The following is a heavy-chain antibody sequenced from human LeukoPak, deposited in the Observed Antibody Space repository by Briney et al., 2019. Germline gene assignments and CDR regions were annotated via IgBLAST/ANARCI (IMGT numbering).Heavy chain of an antibody. D-gene: IGHD2-2*01. CDR1: GFTFSSYW. V-gene: IGHV3-7*01. CDR2: IKQDGSEK. CDR3: ANGDIVVVPAAAMGGAFVY. Sequence: PGGSLRLSCAASGFTFSSYWMSWVRQAPGKGLEWVANIKQDGSEKYYVDSVKGRFTISRDNSKNTLYLQMNSLRAEDTAVYYCANGDIVVVPAAAMGGAFVYWGQGTLVTVSS. J-gene: IGHJ4*02.